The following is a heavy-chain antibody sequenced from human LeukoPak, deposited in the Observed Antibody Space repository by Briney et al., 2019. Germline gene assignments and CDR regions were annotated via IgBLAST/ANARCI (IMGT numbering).Heavy chain of an antibody. J-gene: IGHJ6*03. CDR3: TRAGDYYYYMDV. CDR2: IKSKTDGGTT. V-gene: IGHV3-15*01. CDR1: GFTFSNAW. Sequence: GGSLRLSCAASGFTFSNAWMSWVRQAPGKGLEWIGRIKSKTDGGTTDYAAPVKGRFTISRDDSKNTLYLQMNSLKTEDTAVYYCTRAGDYYYYMDVWGKGTTVTISS.